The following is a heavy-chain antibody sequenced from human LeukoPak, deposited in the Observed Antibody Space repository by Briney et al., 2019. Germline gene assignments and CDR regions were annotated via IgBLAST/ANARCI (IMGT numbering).Heavy chain of an antibody. CDR3: ARAVGYNLGYFDY. V-gene: IGHV4-34*01. Sequence: SETLSLTCAVYGGSFSGYYWSWIRQPPGKGLEWIGEINHSGSTNYNPSLKSRVTISVDTSKNQFSLKLSSVTAADTAVYYCARAVGYNLGYFDYWGQGTLVTVSS. CDR1: GGSFSGYY. D-gene: IGHD5-24*01. J-gene: IGHJ4*02. CDR2: INHSGST.